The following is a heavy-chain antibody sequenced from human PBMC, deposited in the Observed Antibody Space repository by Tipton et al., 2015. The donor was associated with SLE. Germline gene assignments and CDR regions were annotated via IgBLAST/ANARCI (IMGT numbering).Heavy chain of an antibody. D-gene: IGHD5-18*01. V-gene: IGHV4-38-2*01. CDR2: IYHSGST. Sequence: TLSLTCVVSGYSISSGYYWGWIRQPPGKGLEWIGSIYHSGSTYYNPSLKSRVTISVDTSKNQFSLKLSSVTAADTAVYYCARHARYSYGYFDYWGQGTLVTVSS. J-gene: IGHJ4*02. CDR1: GYSISSGYY. CDR3: ARHARYSYGYFDY.